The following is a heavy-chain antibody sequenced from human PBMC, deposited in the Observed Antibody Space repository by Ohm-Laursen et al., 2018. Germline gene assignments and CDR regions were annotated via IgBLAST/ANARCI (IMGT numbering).Heavy chain of an antibody. V-gene: IGHV3-23*01. Sequence: SLRLSCAASGFTSSDYAMTWVRQAPGRGLEWVSGITGRSGNTYYADSVKGRFTISRDNSKNTLYLQMNSLRPEDTALYYCTKGSYISSFEGVHWGQGTLVTVSS. CDR3: TKGSYISSFEGVH. CDR1: GFTSSDYA. D-gene: IGHD3-3*02. J-gene: IGHJ4*02. CDR2: ITGRSGNT.